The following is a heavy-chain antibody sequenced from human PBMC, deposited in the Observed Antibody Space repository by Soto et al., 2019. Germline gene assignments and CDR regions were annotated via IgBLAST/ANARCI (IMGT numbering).Heavy chain of an antibody. Sequence: EVQLLESGGGLVQPGGSLRLSCAASGFTFSSYAMNWVRQAPGKGLEWVSVISGSGDSTYYADSVKGRFTISRDNSKNPLYLQMNSLRAEDTAVYYCAKRAHGFYFDYWGQGTLVTVSS. CDR2: ISGSGDST. V-gene: IGHV3-23*01. CDR1: GFTFSSYA. J-gene: IGHJ4*02. CDR3: AKRAHGFYFDY.